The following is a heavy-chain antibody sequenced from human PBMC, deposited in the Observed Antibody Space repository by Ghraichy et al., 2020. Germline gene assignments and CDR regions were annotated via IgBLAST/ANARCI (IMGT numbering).Heavy chain of an antibody. CDR3: AKSRRGSAPLRGVIIPYYYYGMDV. Sequence: GGSLRLSCAASGFTFSSYAMSWVRQAPGKGLEWVSAISGSGGSTYYTDSVKGRFTISRDNSKNTLYLQMNSLRAEDTAVYYCAKSRRGSAPLRGVIIPYYYYGMDVWGQGTTVTVSS. CDR2: ISGSGGST. CDR1: GFTFSSYA. J-gene: IGHJ6*02. V-gene: IGHV3-23*01. D-gene: IGHD3-10*01.